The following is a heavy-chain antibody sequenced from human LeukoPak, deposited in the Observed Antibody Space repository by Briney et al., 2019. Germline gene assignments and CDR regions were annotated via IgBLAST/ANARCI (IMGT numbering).Heavy chain of an antibody. V-gene: IGHV4-38-2*02. CDR3: ARVPGPNWFDP. Sequence: IPSETLSLTCIVSGYSISSGYYWGWIRQPPGKGLEWIVSMYHTGSTYYNPSLKSRVTMSVDTSKNQLSLKLSSVTAADTAVYYCARVPGPNWFDPWGQGTLVTVSS. CDR2: MYHTGST. J-gene: IGHJ5*02. CDR1: GYSISSGYY.